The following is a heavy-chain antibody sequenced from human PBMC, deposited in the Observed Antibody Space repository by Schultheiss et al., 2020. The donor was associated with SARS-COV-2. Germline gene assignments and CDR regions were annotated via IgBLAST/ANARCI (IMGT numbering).Heavy chain of an antibody. D-gene: IGHD2-2*01. CDR1: GFTFSGSA. V-gene: IGHV3-73*01. CDR2: IRSKANSYAT. J-gene: IGHJ6*02. Sequence: GGSLRLSCAASGFTFSGSAMHWVRQASGKGLEWVGRIRSKANSYATAYAASVKGRFTISRDDSKNTAYLQMNSLKTEDTAVYYCARVRGRGYCSSTSCPYYYYYGMDVWGQGTTVTVSS. CDR3: ARVRGRGYCSSTSCPYYYYYGMDV.